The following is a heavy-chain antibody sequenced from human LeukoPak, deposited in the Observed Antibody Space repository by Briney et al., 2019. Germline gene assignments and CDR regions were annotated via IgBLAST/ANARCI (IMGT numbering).Heavy chain of an antibody. CDR1: GYTFTGYY. CDR2: INPNSGGT. Sequence: ASVKVSCKASGYTFTGYYMHWVRQAPGQGLEWMGWINPNSGGTNYAQKFQGRVTMTRDTSISTAYMELSRLRSGDTAEYYCARDAPHSPYDYVWGSLGYWGQGTLVTVSS. V-gene: IGHV1-2*02. D-gene: IGHD3-16*01. CDR3: ARDAPHSPYDYVWGSLGY. J-gene: IGHJ4*02.